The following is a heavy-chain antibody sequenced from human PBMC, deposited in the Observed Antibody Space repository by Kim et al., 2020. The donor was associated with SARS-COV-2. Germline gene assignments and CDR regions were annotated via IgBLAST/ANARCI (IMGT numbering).Heavy chain of an antibody. V-gene: IGHV4-59*08. CDR3: ASLYSSSWYFDY. J-gene: IGHJ4*02. D-gene: IGHD6-13*01. CDR1: GGSISSYY. Sequence: SETLSLTCTVSGGSISSYYWSWIRQPPGKGLEWIGYIYYSGSTNYNPSLKSRVTISVDTSKNQFSLKLSSVTAADTAVYYCASLYSSSWYFDYWGQGTLVTVSS. CDR2: IYYSGST.